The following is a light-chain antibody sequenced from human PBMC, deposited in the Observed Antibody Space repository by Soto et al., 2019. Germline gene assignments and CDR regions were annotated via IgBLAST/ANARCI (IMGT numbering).Light chain of an antibody. CDR2: DAS. J-gene: IGKJ1*01. V-gene: IGKV3-11*01. CDR1: QSISSY. CDR3: QHRSNWPWT. Sequence: EIVLTQSPDTLSLSPGERATLSCRASQSISSYLGWYQRKPGQAPRLLIYDASNRATGIPARFSGSGSGADFTLTISSLEPEDFAVYYCQHRSNWPWTFGQGTKV.